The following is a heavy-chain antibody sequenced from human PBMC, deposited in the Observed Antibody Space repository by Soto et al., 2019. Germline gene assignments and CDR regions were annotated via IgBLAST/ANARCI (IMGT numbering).Heavy chain of an antibody. V-gene: IGHV4-59*08. J-gene: IGHJ4*02. CDR1: GGSISSYY. D-gene: IGHD6-13*01. Sequence: PWETLSLTCTVSGGSISSYYWSWIRQPPGKGLEWIGYIYYTGSTFYNPSLRSRVTISGDTSKNEFSLKLSSVTAADTAVYYSARGRGRSWYFDYWGQGTLVTVSS. CDR3: ARGRGRSWYFDY. CDR2: IYYTGST.